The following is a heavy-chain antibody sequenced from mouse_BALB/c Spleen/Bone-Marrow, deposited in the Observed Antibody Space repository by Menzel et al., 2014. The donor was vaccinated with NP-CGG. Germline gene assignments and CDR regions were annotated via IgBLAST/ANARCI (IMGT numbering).Heavy chain of an antibody. CDR2: INNNDGNT. Sequence: EVKLVESGGGLVQPGGSLKLSCAASGFTFSSYGMSWVRQTPDNRLELVATINNNDGNTYYPDSVKGRFTISRDNAKNTQFLQMSSLKAEDTAMYYCARDNYGNRFDYWGQGTTLTVSS. CDR3: ARDNYGNRFDY. J-gene: IGHJ2*01. D-gene: IGHD1-1*01. CDR1: GFTFSSYG. V-gene: IGHV5-6-3*01.